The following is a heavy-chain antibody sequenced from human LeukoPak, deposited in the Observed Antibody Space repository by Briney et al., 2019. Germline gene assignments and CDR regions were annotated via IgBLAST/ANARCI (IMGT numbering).Heavy chain of an antibody. CDR2: ISSNSNNI. D-gene: IGHD2-15*01. J-gene: IGHJ4*02. CDR1: GFTFSYYS. CDR3: AREWGYCSGGSCPPDHFDY. V-gene: IGHV3-21*01. Sequence: GGSLRLSCGVSGFTFSYYSMNWVRQAPGKGLEWVSSISSNSNNIYYADSVKGRFTISRDNAKNSLYLQMSSLRAEDTAVYYCAREWGYCSGGSCPPDHFDYWGQGTLVTVSS.